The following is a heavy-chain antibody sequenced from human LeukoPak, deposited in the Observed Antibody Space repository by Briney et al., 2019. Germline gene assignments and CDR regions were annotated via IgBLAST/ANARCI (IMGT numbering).Heavy chain of an antibody. V-gene: IGHV4-61*02. J-gene: IGHJ5*01. CDR3: AREQRLRDNNWFDS. Sequence: SETLSLTCTVSGGSISSGNYYWSWIRQPAGKGLEWIGRIYISGTTTTTYNSSLKSRLTISIDTSKNQFSLRLSSVTAADTAVYYCAREQRLRDNNWFDSWGQGTLVTVSS. CDR1: GGSISSGNYY. D-gene: IGHD6-25*01. CDR2: IYISGTTTT.